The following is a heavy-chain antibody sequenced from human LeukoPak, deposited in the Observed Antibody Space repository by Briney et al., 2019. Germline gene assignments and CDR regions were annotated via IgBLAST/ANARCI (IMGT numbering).Heavy chain of an antibody. CDR1: GYSFSNSW. J-gene: IGHJ4*02. CDR2: VYPGDSDT. V-gene: IGHV5-51*01. Sequence: GESLKISRKGSGYSFSNSWIAWVRQMPGKGLEWMGIVYPGDSDTRYSPSFQGQVTFSADKSISTAYLQWSSLKAADTAMYYCARQLGAAAGRVFFDFWGQGTLVSVSS. D-gene: IGHD6-13*01. CDR3: ARQLGAAAGRVFFDF.